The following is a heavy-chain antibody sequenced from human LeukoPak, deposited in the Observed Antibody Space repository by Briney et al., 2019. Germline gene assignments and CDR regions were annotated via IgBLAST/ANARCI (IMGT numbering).Heavy chain of an antibody. D-gene: IGHD7-27*01. Sequence: GGSLRLSCAASGFTFSSYSMNWVRQAPGKGLEWVSSIDTSTTYMTYADSVKGRFTISRDNARNSLYLRMNSLRAEDTAVYYCAREAGTGERWYFDLWGRGTLVTVSS. CDR1: GFTFSSYS. J-gene: IGHJ2*01. V-gene: IGHV3-21*01. CDR2: IDTSTTYM. CDR3: AREAGTGERWYFDL.